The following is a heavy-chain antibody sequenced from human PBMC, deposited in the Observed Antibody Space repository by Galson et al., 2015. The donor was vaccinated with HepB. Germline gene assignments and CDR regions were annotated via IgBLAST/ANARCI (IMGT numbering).Heavy chain of an antibody. V-gene: IGHV3-21*01. CDR2: ISGSSSHI. CDR3: ARDYGGKDY. D-gene: IGHD4-23*01. CDR1: GFTFSTYD. J-gene: IGHJ4*02. Sequence: SLRLSCAASGFTFSTYDMNWVRQAPGKGLEWVSSISGSSSHIYYADSMKGRFTISRDNAKNSLYLQMNSLRAEDTAVYYCARDYGGKDYWGQGTLVTVSS.